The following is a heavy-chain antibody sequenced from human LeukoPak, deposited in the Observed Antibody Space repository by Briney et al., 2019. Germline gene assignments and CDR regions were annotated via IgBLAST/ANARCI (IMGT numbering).Heavy chain of an antibody. J-gene: IGHJ4*02. CDR2: IYPGDSDT. V-gene: IGHV5-51*01. CDR3: ASVGSGSYSGTQFDY. D-gene: IGHD1-26*01. Sequence: GESLQISCKGSGCSFTSYWIGWVRQMPGKGLEWMGIIYPGDSDTRYSPSFQGQVTISADKSISTAYLQWSSLKASDTAMYYCASVGSGSYSGTQFDYWGQGTLVTVSS. CDR1: GCSFTSYW.